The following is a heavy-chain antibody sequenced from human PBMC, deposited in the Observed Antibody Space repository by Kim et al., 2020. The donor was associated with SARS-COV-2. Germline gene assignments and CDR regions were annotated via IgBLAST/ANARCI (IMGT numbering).Heavy chain of an antibody. J-gene: IGHJ4*02. D-gene: IGHD5-18*01. CDR3: ARLPSATYSYGYVAFDY. V-gene: IGHV3-74*01. CDR2: INSDGSST. Sequence: GGSLRLSCAASGFTFSSYWMHWVRQAPGKGLVWVSRINSDGSSTSYADSVKGRFTISRDNAKNTLYLQMNSLRAEDTAVYYCARLPSATYSYGYVAFDYWGQGTLGTVSS. CDR1: GFTFSSYW.